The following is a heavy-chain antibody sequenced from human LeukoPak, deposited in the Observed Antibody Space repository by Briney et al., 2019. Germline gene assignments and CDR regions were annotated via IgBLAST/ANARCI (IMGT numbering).Heavy chain of an antibody. Sequence: PSETLSLTCTVSGGSVSSGTYYWSWIRQPPGKGLEWIGYIYYSGSTNYNPSLKSRVTVSVDTSKNQCCLKLSSVTTADTAVYYCTRSTNLEAFDIWGQGTMVTVSS. D-gene: IGHD2-8*01. J-gene: IGHJ3*02. V-gene: IGHV4-61*01. CDR2: IYYSGST. CDR1: GGSVSSGTYY. CDR3: TRSTNLEAFDI.